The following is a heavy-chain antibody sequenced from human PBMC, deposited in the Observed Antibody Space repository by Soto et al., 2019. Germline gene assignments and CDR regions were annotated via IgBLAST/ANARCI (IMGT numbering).Heavy chain of an antibody. V-gene: IGHV4-30-2*01. CDR2: IYHSGST. D-gene: IGHD3-22*01. CDR1: GGSISSGGYS. Sequence: PSETLSLTCAVSGGSISSGGYSWRWIRQPPGKGLEWIGYIYHSGSTYYNPSLKSRVTISVDRSKNQFSLKLSSVTAADTAVYYCARAQEYYYDSSRYLLHNWFDPLGQGTLVTVST. J-gene: IGHJ5*02. CDR3: ARAQEYYYDSSRYLLHNWFDP.